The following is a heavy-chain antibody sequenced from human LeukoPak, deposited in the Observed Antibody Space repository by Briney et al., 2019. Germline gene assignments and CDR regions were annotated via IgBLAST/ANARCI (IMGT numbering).Heavy chain of an antibody. D-gene: IGHD1-14*01. V-gene: IGHV4-39*01. CDR2: IYYSGST. J-gene: IGHJ4*02. CDR1: GGSISSSSYY. CDR3: ARQRAGNRDFDY. Sequence: SETLSLTCTVSGGSISSSSYYWGWIRQPPGKGLEWIGSIYYSGSTYYNPSLKSRVTISVDTSKNQFSLKLSSVTAADTAVYYCARQRAGNRDFDYWGQGTLVTVSS.